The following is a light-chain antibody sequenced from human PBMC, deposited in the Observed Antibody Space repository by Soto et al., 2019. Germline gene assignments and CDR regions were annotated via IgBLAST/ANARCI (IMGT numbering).Light chain of an antibody. V-gene: IGKV3-15*01. J-gene: IGKJ1*01. Sequence: EIVMTQSPATLSVSPGERATLSCRASQSVSSNLAWYQQKPGQAPRLLIYGASTRATGIPARFSGSGSGTEFTLTISSLQSEDFAAYYCQQYGSSTWTLGQGTKVDI. CDR3: QQYGSSTWT. CDR2: GAS. CDR1: QSVSSN.